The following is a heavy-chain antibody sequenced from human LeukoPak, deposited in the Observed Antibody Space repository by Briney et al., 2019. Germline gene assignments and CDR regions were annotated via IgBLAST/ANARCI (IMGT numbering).Heavy chain of an antibody. CDR3: ARDPLWFGELHTFDI. J-gene: IGHJ3*02. V-gene: IGHV4-4*07. Sequence: SETLSLTCTVSGGSISSYYWSWIRQPAGKGLEWIGRIYTSGSTNYNPSLNSRVTMSVDTSKNQFSLKLSSVTAADTAVYYCARDPLWFGELHTFDIWGQGTMVTVSS. CDR2: IYTSGST. D-gene: IGHD3-10*01. CDR1: GGSISSYY.